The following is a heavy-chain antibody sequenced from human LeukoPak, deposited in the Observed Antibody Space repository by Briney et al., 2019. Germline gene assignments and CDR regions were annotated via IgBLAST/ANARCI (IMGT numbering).Heavy chain of an antibody. V-gene: IGHV3-23*01. J-gene: IGHJ6*03. Sequence: GGSLRLSCAASGFTFSSYAMSWVRQAPGKGLEWVSAISGSGGSTYYADSVKGRFTISRDNSKNTLYLQMNSLRAEDTAVYYCAKDPRIAVAGYYCYYYMDVWGKGTTVTVSS. CDR2: ISGSGGST. D-gene: IGHD6-19*01. CDR1: GFTFSSYA. CDR3: AKDPRIAVAGYYCYYYMDV.